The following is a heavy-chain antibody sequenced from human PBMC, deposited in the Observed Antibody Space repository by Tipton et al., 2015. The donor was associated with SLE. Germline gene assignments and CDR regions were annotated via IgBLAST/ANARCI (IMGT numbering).Heavy chain of an antibody. D-gene: IGHD3-9*01. J-gene: IGHJ6*02. CDR2: IYHSGST. CDR1: GGSISSSNW. V-gene: IGHV4-4*01. CDR3: ARGNYDIPYGMDV. Sequence: TLSLTCAVSGGSISSSNWWSWVRQPPGKGLEWIGEIYHSGSTNYNPSLKSRVTISVDKSKNQFSLKLSSVTAADTAVYFCARGNYDIPYGMDVWGQGTTVTVSS.